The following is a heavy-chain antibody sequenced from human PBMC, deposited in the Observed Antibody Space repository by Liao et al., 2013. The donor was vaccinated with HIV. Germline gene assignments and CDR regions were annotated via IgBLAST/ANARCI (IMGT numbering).Heavy chain of an antibody. CDR2: ILTSGSA. CDR1: GGSINAGSYS. D-gene: IGHD3-3*01. J-gene: IGHJ4*02. V-gene: IGHV4-61*02. CDR3: ARGKVLWILDS. Sequence: QLQLRESGSGVAKPSQTLFLTCTISGGSINAGSYSWSWIRQPAGKGLEWIGRILTSGSANYNPSLQSRVSISADTSKNQFSLKMTSVTPADTAVYYCARGKVLWILDSWGQGALVTVSS.